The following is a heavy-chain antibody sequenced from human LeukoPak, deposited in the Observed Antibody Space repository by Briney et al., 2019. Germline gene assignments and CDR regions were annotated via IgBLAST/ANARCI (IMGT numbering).Heavy chain of an antibody. Sequence: ASVKVSCKASGYTFSDFGITWVRQAPGQGLEWMGWISAYNGNTNYAQKFQGRVTMTRDTSTSTVYMELSSLRSEDTAVYYCARDGALMGTADAFDIWGQGTMVTVSS. CDR2: ISAYNGNT. J-gene: IGHJ3*02. V-gene: IGHV1-18*01. D-gene: IGHD5-18*01. CDR3: ARDGALMGTADAFDI. CDR1: GYTFSDFG.